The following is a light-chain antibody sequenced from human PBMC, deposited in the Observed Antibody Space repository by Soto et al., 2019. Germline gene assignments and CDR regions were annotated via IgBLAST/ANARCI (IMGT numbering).Light chain of an antibody. CDR2: DAS. CDR3: QQRSNWPPT. Sequence: EIVLTQSPATLSLSPGERATLSCRASQSVSSYFAWYQQKPGQAPRLLIYDASNRATGIPARFSGRGSGTDFTLTISSLQPEDFALYYCQQRSNWPPTFGGGPKVDIK. J-gene: IGKJ4*01. V-gene: IGKV3-11*01. CDR1: QSVSSY.